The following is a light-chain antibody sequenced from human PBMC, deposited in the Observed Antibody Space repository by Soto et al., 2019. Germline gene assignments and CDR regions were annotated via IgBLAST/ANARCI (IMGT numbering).Light chain of an antibody. Sequence: EIVLTQSPATLSLSPVEIATLSFIASQSVSSYLAWYQHKPGQAPRLLIYDASNRATGIPARFTGGWSGTDFTLTISNLEPEDFAVYYCQQRSDWPWKCGQGTKGDIK. J-gene: IGKJ1*01. CDR1: QSVSSY. CDR3: QQRSDWPWK. V-gene: IGKV3-11*01. CDR2: DAS.